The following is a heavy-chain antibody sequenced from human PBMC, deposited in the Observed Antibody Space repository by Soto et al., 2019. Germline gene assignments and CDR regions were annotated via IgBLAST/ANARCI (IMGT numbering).Heavy chain of an antibody. D-gene: IGHD6-13*01. CDR2: IWYDGSNK. V-gene: IGHV3-33*01. J-gene: IGHJ4*02. Sequence: QVQLVESGGGVVQPGRSLRLSCAASGFFFSSYGMHWVRQAPGKGLEWVAVIWYDGSNKNYADSVKGRFTISRDHSKNQLYLQVTSLRAEDTAVYCCARDRYPGIAGGGPDYWGQGTPVTVSS. CDR1: GFFFSSYG. CDR3: ARDRYPGIAGGGPDY.